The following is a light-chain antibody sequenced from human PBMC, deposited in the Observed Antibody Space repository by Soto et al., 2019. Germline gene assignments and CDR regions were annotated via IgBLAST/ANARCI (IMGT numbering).Light chain of an antibody. CDR3: QQYNNWPLT. V-gene: IGKV3-15*01. CDR2: GAS. CDR1: QSVSNN. J-gene: IGKJ1*01. Sequence: EIVLTQSPGTLSLSPGERATLSCRASQSVSNNYLAWYQQKPGQAPRLLIYGASTRATGLPARFSGSGSGTEFTLTISSLQSEDFAVYSCQQYNNWPLTFGQGTKVDIK.